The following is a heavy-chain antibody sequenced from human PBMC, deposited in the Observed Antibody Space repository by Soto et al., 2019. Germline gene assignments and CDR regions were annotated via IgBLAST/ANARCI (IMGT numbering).Heavy chain of an antibody. CDR1: GFTFSSYA. CDR2: ISYDGSNK. Sequence: PGGSLRLSCAASGFTFSSYAMHWVRQAPGKGLEWVAVISYDGSNKYYADSVKGRFTISRDNSKNTLYLQMNSLRAEDTAVYYCARCRSSWYPLDYWGQGTLVTGSS. V-gene: IGHV3-30-3*01. CDR3: ARCRSSWYPLDY. J-gene: IGHJ4*02. D-gene: IGHD6-13*01.